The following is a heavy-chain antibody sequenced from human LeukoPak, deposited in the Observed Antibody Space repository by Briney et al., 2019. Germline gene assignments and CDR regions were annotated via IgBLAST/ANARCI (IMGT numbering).Heavy chain of an antibody. J-gene: IGHJ4*02. CDR1: GFTFSSYW. D-gene: IGHD6-6*01. CDR2: INSDGSST. V-gene: IGHV3-74*01. Sequence: GGSLRLSCAASGFTFSSYWMHWVRQAPGKGLVWVSRINSDGSSTTYADSVKGRFTISRDNAKNTLYLQMNSLRAEDTAVFYCARAGNSSSRRYLDYWGQGTLVTVSS. CDR3: ARAGNSSSRRYLDY.